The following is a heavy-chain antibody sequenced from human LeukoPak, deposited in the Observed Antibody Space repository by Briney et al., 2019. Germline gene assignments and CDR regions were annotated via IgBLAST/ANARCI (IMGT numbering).Heavy chain of an antibody. V-gene: IGHV4-59*01. CDR2: IYYSGST. D-gene: IGHD6-13*01. CDR3: ARASSIAAALFDY. J-gene: IGHJ4*02. CDR1: SGSISSYY. Sequence: PSETLSLTCTVSSGSISSYYWSWIRQPPGKGLEWIGYIYYSGSTNYNPSLKSRVTISVDTSKNQFSLKLSSVTAADTAVYYCARASSIAAALFDYWGQGTLVTVSS.